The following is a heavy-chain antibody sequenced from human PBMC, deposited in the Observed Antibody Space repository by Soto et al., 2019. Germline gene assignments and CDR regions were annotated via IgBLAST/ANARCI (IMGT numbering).Heavy chain of an antibody. V-gene: IGHV1-18*04. CDR1: GYTFTSYG. J-gene: IGHJ6*02. CDR2: ISVDDGDT. D-gene: IGHD5-18*01. Sequence: ASVKVSCKASGYTFTSYGISWVRQAPGQGLEWMGWISVDDGDTNYAQNFQGRVTMSTDTSTSTAYMEMRSLRSDDTAVYYCARDQVAKWAPGSAMVNYYYGMDAWGQGXTVTVSS. CDR3: ARDQVAKWAPGSAMVNYYYGMDA.